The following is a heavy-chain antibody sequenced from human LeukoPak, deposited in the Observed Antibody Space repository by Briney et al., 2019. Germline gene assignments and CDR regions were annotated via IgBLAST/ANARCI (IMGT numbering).Heavy chain of an antibody. Sequence: GGSLRLSCDGSGFTFSTFSLNWVRQAPGEGLEWVASISYSSTFLDYADSVKGRFTISRDNTQNSVYLEMNSLRDEDTAAYFCARGGDGHNSYLDFWGQGTLVTVSS. CDR2: ISYSSTFL. CDR3: ARGGDGHNSYLDF. CDR1: GFTFSTFS. V-gene: IGHV3-21*06. J-gene: IGHJ4*02. D-gene: IGHD1-1*01.